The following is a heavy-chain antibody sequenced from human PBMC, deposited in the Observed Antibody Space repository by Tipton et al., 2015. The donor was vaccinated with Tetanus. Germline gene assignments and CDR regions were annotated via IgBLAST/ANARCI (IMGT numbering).Heavy chain of an antibody. Sequence: QLVQSGAEVKQPGESLKISCKGSGYMFSSHWIGWVRQVPGKGPEWMGIIYPGDSDTRYSPSFQGQVTISADKSLTTAYVQWSRLKASDTAMYYCARRLGPYTGDQIWHFDLWGRGTLVSVSS. CDR3: ARRLGPYTGDQIWHFDL. J-gene: IGHJ2*01. CDR2: IYPGDSDT. V-gene: IGHV5-51*01. D-gene: IGHD7-27*01. CDR1: GYMFSSHW.